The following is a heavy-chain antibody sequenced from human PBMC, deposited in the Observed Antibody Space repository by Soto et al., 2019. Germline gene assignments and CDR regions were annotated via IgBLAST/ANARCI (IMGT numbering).Heavy chain of an antibody. CDR2: IYYSGST. D-gene: IGHD2-15*01. J-gene: IGHJ4*02. Sequence: SETLSLTCTVSGGSISSYYWSWIRQPPGKGLEWIGYIYYSGSTNYNPSLKSRVTISVDTSKNQFSLRLSSVTAADTAVYYCARLGYCSGGSCYALDYWGQGTLVTVSS. V-gene: IGHV4-59*08. CDR1: GGSISSYY. CDR3: ARLGYCSGGSCYALDY.